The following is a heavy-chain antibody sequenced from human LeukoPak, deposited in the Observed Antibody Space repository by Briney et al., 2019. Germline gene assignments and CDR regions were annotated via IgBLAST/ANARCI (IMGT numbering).Heavy chain of an antibody. V-gene: IGHV3-48*03. CDR3: ASCSGGSCYSHRNDAFDI. J-gene: IGHJ3*02. Sequence: PGGSLRLSCAASGFTFSSFEMNWVRQAPGKGLEWVSYISSSDSPIYYADSVKGRFTISRDNAKNSLYLQMNSLRAEDTAVYYCASCSGGSCYSHRNDAFDIWGQGTMVTVSS. CDR1: GFTFSSFE. D-gene: IGHD2-15*01. CDR2: ISSSDSPI.